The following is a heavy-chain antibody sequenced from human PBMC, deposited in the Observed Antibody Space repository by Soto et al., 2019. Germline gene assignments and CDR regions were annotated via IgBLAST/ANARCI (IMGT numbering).Heavy chain of an antibody. Sequence: ASVKVSCKASGGTFSSYAISWVRQAPGQGLEWMGGIIPIFGTANYAQKFQGRVTITADESTSTAYMELSSLRSEDTAVYYCARRIAVAGTNWFDPWGQGTLVTVSS. CDR2: IIPIFGTA. V-gene: IGHV1-69*13. CDR1: GGTFSSYA. CDR3: ARRIAVAGTNWFDP. D-gene: IGHD6-19*01. J-gene: IGHJ5*02.